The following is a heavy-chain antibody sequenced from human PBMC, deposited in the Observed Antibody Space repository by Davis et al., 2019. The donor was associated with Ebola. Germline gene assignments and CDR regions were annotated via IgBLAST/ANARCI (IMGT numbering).Heavy chain of an antibody. V-gene: IGHV3-15*01. CDR3: TTEPYYYDSSGYYYVTDFDY. J-gene: IGHJ4*02. CDR2: IKSKTDGGTT. Sequence: GESLKISCAASGFTFSSYWMSWVRQAPGKGLEWVGRIKSKTDGGTTDYAAPVKGRFTISRDDSKNTLYLQMNSLKTEDTAVYYCTTEPYYYDSSGYYYVTDFDYWGQGTLVTVSS. CDR1: GFTFSSYW. D-gene: IGHD3-22*01.